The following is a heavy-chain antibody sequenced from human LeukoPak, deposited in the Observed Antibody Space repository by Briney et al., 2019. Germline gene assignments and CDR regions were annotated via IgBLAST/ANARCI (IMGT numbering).Heavy chain of an antibody. CDR2: IHYSGTT. Sequence: MASETLSLTCSVSGGSISSSGYYWGWIRQPPGQGLDWIATIHYSGTTYYNPSLKSRVTISVDTSKNQFSLKLSSVTAADTAVYYCARQSGYYGSGSYSYYYYGMDVWGQGTTVTVSS. CDR1: GGSISSSGYY. D-gene: IGHD3-10*01. CDR3: ARQSGYYGSGSYSYYYYGMDV. J-gene: IGHJ6*02. V-gene: IGHV4-39*01.